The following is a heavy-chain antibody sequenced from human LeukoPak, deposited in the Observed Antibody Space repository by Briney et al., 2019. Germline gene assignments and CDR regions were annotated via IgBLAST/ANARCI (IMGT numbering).Heavy chain of an antibody. CDR1: GFTFSDSC. CDR2: ISSSSSYT. D-gene: IGHD3-22*01. V-gene: IGHV3-11*06. J-gene: IGHJ4*02. Sequence: GGSLRLSCAASGFTFSDSCMSWIRQAPGKGLEWVSYISSSSSYTNYADSVKGRFTISRDNAKNSLYLQMNSLRAEDTAVYYCARAPIHYDSSGFLDYWGQGTLVTVSS. CDR3: ARAPIHYDSSGFLDY.